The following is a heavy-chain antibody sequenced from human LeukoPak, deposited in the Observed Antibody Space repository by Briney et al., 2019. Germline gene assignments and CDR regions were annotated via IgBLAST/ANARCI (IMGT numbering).Heavy chain of an antibody. CDR1: GFTFSSHG. Sequence: GRSLRLSCAASGFTFSSHGMHWVRQAPGKGLECVAVIWYDGSNKYYADSVKGRFTISRDNSKNTLYLEMNSLRAEDTAVYYCARGATNYHADYWGQGTLVTVSS. V-gene: IGHV3-33*01. CDR2: IWYDGSNK. D-gene: IGHD1-7*01. J-gene: IGHJ4*02. CDR3: ARGATNYHADY.